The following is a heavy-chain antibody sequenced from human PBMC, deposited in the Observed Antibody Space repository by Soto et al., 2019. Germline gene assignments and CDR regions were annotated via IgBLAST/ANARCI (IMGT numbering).Heavy chain of an antibody. CDR3: ARDRLGRISRTTDYYYGMDV. D-gene: IGHD7-27*01. Sequence: ASVKVSCKASGGTFSSYAISWVRQAPGQGLEWMGGIIPIFGTANYAQKFQGRVTITADESTSTAYMGLSSLRSEDTAVYYCARDRLGRISRTTDYYYGMDVWGQGTTVTVSS. V-gene: IGHV1-69*13. CDR1: GGTFSSYA. J-gene: IGHJ6*02. CDR2: IIPIFGTA.